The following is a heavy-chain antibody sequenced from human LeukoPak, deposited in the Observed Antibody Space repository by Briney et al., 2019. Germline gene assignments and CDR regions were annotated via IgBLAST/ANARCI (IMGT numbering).Heavy chain of an antibody. D-gene: IGHD6-19*01. J-gene: IGHJ4*02. CDR2: IYHSGST. CDR1: GGSISGSNW. Sequence: SGTLSLTCAVSGGSISGSNWWSWVRQPPGKGLEWIGEIYHSGSTNYNPSLKSRVTISVDKSKNQFSLKLSSVTAADTAVNYCARGSTAVGYKIYYFDYWGQGTLVTVFS. CDR3: ARGSTAVGYKIYYFDY. V-gene: IGHV4-4*02.